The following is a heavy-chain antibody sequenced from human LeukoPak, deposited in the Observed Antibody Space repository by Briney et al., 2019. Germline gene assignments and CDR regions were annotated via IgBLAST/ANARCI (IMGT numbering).Heavy chain of an antibody. J-gene: IGHJ4*02. CDR1: GFTFSSYS. CDR2: ISNSSSYI. CDR3: ARALDEYYFDY. Sequence: GGSLRLSCAASGFTFSSYSMNWVRQAPGKGLEWVSSISNSSSYIYYADSVKGRFTISRDNAKNSLYLQMNSLRAEDTAVYYCARALDEYYFDYWGQGTLVTVSS. V-gene: IGHV3-21*01. D-gene: IGHD3/OR15-3a*01.